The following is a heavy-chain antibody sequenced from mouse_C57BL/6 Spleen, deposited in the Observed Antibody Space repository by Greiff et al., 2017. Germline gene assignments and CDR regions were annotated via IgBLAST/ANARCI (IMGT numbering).Heavy chain of an antibody. CDR1: GFTFSSYA. V-gene: IGHV5-4*01. Sequence: EVHLVESGGGLVKPGGSLKLSCAAPGFTFSSYAMSWVRQTPEKRLEWVATISDGGSYTYYPDNVKGRFTISRDNAKNNLYLQMSHLKSEDTAMYYCATDYDGYYFDYWGQGTTLTVSS. J-gene: IGHJ2*01. D-gene: IGHD2-12*01. CDR2: ISDGGSYT. CDR3: ATDYDGYYFDY.